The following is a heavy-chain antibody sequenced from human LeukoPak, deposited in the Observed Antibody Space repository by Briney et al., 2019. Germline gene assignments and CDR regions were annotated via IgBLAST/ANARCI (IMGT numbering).Heavy chain of an antibody. CDR1: GYTFSSYS. V-gene: IGHV3-33*08. CDR2: IWYDGSNK. D-gene: IGHD3-22*01. Sequence: GGSLRLSCAASGYTFSSYSMNWVRRAPGKGLEWVAVIWYDGSNKYYADSVKGRFTISRDNSKNTLYLQMNSLRAEDTAVYYCAREGSIGRTLDYWGQGTLVTVSS. CDR3: AREGSIGRTLDY. J-gene: IGHJ4*02.